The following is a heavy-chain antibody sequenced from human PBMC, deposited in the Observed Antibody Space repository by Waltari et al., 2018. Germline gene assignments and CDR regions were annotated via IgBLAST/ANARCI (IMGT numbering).Heavy chain of an antibody. CDR1: GGSLRSSSSY. J-gene: IGHJ6*02. D-gene: IGHD3-10*01. CDR2: IYYSGSN. Sequence: QLQLQESGPGLVKPSAPLSLTCTVSGGSLRSSSSYWGWLRPPPGTGLEGIGSIYYSGSNYYNPSLKSRVTISVDTSKNQFSLKLSSVTAADTAVYYCARLPRGSGSYYNAHYYGMDVWGQGTTVTVSS. CDR3: ARLPRGSGSYYNAHYYGMDV. V-gene: IGHV4-39*01.